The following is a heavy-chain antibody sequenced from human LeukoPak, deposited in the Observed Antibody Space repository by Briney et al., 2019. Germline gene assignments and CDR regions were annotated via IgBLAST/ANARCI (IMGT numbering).Heavy chain of an antibody. CDR3: ATQPLGYYYGLAV. V-gene: IGHV4-4*02. J-gene: IGHJ6*02. Sequence: SETLSLTCAVSGGSISSGNWWSWVRQPPGKGLEWMGEIYHTGSTNYNPSLKSRVSMSVDKSKNQVSLKLSSVTAADAAVYYCATQPLGYYYGLAVWGQGTTVTVFS. CDR1: GGSISSGNW. CDR2: IYHTGST.